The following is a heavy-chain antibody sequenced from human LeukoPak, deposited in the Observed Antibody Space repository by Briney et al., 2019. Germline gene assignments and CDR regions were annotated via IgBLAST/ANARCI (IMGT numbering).Heavy chain of an antibody. V-gene: IGHV4-34*01. J-gene: IGHJ4*02. CDR2: INHSGST. CDR3: ARDVGRDYFDY. Sequence: PSETLSLTCAVYGGSFSGYYWSWIRQPPGKGLEWIGEINHSGSTNYNPSLKSRVTISVDTSKNQFSLKLSSVTAADTAVYYCARDVGRDYFDYWGQGTLITVSS. CDR1: GGSFSGYY. D-gene: IGHD3-10*01.